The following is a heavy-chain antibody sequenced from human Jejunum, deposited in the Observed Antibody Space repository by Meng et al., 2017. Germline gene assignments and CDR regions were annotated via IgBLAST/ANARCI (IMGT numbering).Heavy chain of an antibody. Sequence: VVLGESCTGLLKPCGTLSLTCAVSGDSISTTWWNWVRQPPGTGLEWIGEIYHSGAFNYNPSIKRRVTISVDKSKNQVSLKLVSLPAADTAVYYCARGVIGTRPFDYWGQGTLVTVSS. CDR2: IYHSGAF. CDR1: GDSISTTW. J-gene: IGHJ4*02. V-gene: IGHV4-4*02. CDR3: ARGVIGTRPFDY. D-gene: IGHD3-22*01.